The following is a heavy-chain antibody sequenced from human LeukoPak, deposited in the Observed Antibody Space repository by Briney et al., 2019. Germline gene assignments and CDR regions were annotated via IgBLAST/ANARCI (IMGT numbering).Heavy chain of an antibody. CDR1: GFTFSSFG. J-gene: IGHJ4*02. CDR2: ISYDGSNK. CDR3: AKDPNYYDNRGGGDY. D-gene: IGHD3-22*01. Sequence: GGSLRLSCAASGFTFSSFGMHWVRQAPGKGLEWVAVISYDGSNKYYADSVKGRFTISRDNSKNTLYLQMNSLRAEDAAVYYCAKDPNYYDNRGGGDYWGQGTLVTVSS. V-gene: IGHV3-30*18.